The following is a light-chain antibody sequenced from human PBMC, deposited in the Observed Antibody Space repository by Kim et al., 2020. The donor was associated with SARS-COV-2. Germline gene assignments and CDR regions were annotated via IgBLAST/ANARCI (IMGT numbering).Light chain of an antibody. CDR3: HQYDYWPPST. Sequence: EVVMTQSPDTLYVSPGERVTLSCRASQSVGTKLGWYQQRPGQAPRLLIHSASIRASGIPAKFSASGSGTDFTLTINSLQSEDFAVYYCHQYDYWPPSTFGGGTKVDIK. V-gene: IGKV3-15*01. CDR2: SAS. J-gene: IGKJ4*01. CDR1: QSVGTK.